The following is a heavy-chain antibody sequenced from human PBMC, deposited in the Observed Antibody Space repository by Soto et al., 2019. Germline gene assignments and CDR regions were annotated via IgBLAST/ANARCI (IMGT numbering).Heavy chain of an antibody. CDR2: INPSGGST. Sequence: GASVKVSCKASGYTFTSYYMHWVRQAPGQGLEWMGIINPSGGSTSYAQKFQGRVTMTRDTSTSTVYMELSSLRSEDTAVYYCARGPWSIAAAGTYWFDPWGQGTLVTVSS. V-gene: IGHV1-46*03. D-gene: IGHD6-13*01. CDR1: GYTFTSYY. CDR3: ARGPWSIAAAGTYWFDP. J-gene: IGHJ5*02.